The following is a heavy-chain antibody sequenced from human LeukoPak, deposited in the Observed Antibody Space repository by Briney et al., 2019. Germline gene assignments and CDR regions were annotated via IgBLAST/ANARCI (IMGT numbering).Heavy chain of an antibody. CDR1: GGTFSSYA. Sequence: ASVTVSCKTSGGTFSSYAISWVRQAPGQGLEWMGWINTNTGNPTYAQGFTERFVFSLDTSVSTAYLQISSLKAEDTAVYYCARDGGYSYGSGYYGMDVWGQGTTVTVSS. V-gene: IGHV7-4-1*02. D-gene: IGHD5-18*01. CDR2: INTNTGNP. CDR3: ARDGGYSYGSGYYGMDV. J-gene: IGHJ6*02.